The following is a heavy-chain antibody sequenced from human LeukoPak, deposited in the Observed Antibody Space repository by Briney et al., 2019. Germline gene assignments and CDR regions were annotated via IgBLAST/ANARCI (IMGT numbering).Heavy chain of an antibody. V-gene: IGHV1-69*04. D-gene: IGHD6-19*01. CDR3: ARGMIAVASYNSGGSERGPVFDP. CDR2: IIPILGIA. J-gene: IGHJ5*02. Sequence: SVKVSCKASGGTFSSCAISWVRQAPGQGLEWMGRIIPILGIANYAQKFQGRVTITADKSTSTAYMELSSLRSEDTAVYYCARGMIAVASYNSGGSERGPVFDPWGQGTLVTVSS. CDR1: GGTFSSCA.